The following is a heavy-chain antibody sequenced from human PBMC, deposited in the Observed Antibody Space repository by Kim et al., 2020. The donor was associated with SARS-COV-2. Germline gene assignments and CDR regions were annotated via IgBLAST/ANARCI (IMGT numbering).Heavy chain of an antibody. V-gene: IGHV3-21*01. CDR2: ISSSSSYI. Sequence: GGSLRLSCAASGFTFSSYSMNWVRQAPGKGLEWVSSISSSSSYIYYADSVKGRFTISRDNAKNSLYLQMNSLRAEDTAVYYCARARDPYYDILTARAVGYGMDVWGQGTTVTVSS. D-gene: IGHD3-9*01. J-gene: IGHJ6*02. CDR3: ARARDPYYDILTARAVGYGMDV. CDR1: GFTFSSYS.